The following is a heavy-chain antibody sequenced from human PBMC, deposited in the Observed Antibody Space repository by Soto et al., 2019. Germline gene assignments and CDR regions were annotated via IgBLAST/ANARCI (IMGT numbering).Heavy chain of an antibody. J-gene: IGHJ4*02. V-gene: IGHV1-18*01. CDR1: GYTLTSYH. CDR2: ISAYDTNT. D-gene: IGHD1-1*01. Sequence: QVQLVQSGAEVKKSGASVKVSCKTSGYTLTSYHISWVRQAPGQGLEWMGWISAYDTNTNYAQKFQGRVTMTTDTLTSTAYMELRSLRSDDTAVYYCARDTRPTDYWGQGTLVTVSS. CDR3: ARDTRPTDY.